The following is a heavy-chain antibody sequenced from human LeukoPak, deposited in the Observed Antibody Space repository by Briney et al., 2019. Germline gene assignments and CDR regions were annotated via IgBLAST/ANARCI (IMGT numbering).Heavy chain of an antibody. CDR3: ARGHDYNDSPFFYYGMDV. Sequence: AAVKFSCKASGYAFINYDIKWVRQATGQGLEWMGWMNLNSGNRGYAQKFQGRVGMTRAASVTTACMELKSTTPEDTAVYYSARGHDYNDSPFFYYGMDVWGQGTTVIVS. CDR1: GYAFINYD. J-gene: IGHJ6*02. D-gene: IGHD4-11*01. CDR2: MNLNSGNR. V-gene: IGHV1-8*01.